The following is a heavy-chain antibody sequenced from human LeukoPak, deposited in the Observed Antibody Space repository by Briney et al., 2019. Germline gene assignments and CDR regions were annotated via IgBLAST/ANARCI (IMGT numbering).Heavy chain of an antibody. J-gene: IGHJ4*02. V-gene: IGHV4-31*03. CDR2: IYYSGGT. Sequence: SQTLSLTCTVSGGSISSGGYYWSWIRQHPGKGLEWIGYIYYSGGTYYNPSLKSRVTISVDTSKNQFSLKLSSVTAADTAVYYCARVLGGYDRTLDYWGQGTLVTVSS. D-gene: IGHD5-12*01. CDR3: ARVLGGYDRTLDY. CDR1: GGSISSGGYY.